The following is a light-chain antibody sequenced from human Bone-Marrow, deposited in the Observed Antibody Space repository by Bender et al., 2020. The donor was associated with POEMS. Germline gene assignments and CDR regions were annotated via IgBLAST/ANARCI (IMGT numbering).Light chain of an antibody. CDR3: QAWDRTTAV. CDR1: NIGDKN. CDR2: RDT. J-gene: IGLJ2*01. Sequence: SYDLTQPLSVSVALGQTARITCGGSNIGDKNVHWYQQRPGQAPLLVIYRDTNRPSGIPERFSGSNSGNTATLTINRAQAGDEADYYCQAWDRTTAVFGGGTKLIVL. V-gene: IGLV3-9*01.